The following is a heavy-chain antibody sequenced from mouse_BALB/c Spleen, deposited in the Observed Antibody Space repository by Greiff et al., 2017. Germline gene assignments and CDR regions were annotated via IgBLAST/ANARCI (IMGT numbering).Heavy chain of an antibody. CDR2: IDPENGDT. D-gene: IGHD1-1*01. Sequence: EVQLQQSGAELVRSGASVKLSCTASGFNIKDYYMPWVKQRPEQGLEWIGWIDPENGDTEYAPKFQGKATMTADTSSNTAYLQLSSLTSEDTAVYYCNVYGSRGNYAMDYWGQGTSVTVSS. J-gene: IGHJ4*01. CDR1: GFNIKDYY. CDR3: NVYGSRGNYAMDY. V-gene: IGHV14-4*02.